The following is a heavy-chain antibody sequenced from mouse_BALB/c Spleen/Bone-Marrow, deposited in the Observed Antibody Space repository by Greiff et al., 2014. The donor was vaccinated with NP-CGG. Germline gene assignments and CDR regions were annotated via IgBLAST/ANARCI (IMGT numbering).Heavy chain of an antibody. V-gene: IGHV5-6*01. CDR1: GFTFSSYG. J-gene: IGHJ3*01. CDR3: ARQRGGGYYGFFAY. Sequence: EVQRVESGGALVKPGGSLKLSCAASGFTFSSYGMSWVRQTPDKRLEWVATISSGNGYTYYPDSVKGRFTISLDNAKNTLYLQMISLTSEDSAMYYCARQRGGGYYGFFAYWGQGTLVTVSA. D-gene: IGHD1-1*01. CDR2: ISSGNGYT.